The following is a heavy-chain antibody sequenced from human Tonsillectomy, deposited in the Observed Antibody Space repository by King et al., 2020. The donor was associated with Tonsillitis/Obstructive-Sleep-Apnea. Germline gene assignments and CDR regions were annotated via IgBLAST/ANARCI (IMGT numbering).Heavy chain of an antibody. CDR2: ISPIFGTS. V-gene: IGHV1-69*12. CDR3: ARAIRVPAAHNYYYYMDV. CDR1: GGTFSSYA. Sequence: VQLVQSGAEVKKPGSSVKVSCKASGGTFSSYAISWVRQAPGQGLEWMGGISPIFGTSNYAQKFQGRVTITADESTSTAYMEMSSLRSEDTAVYYCARAIRVPAAHNYYYYMDVWGKGTTVTVSS. J-gene: IGHJ6*03. D-gene: IGHD2-2*01.